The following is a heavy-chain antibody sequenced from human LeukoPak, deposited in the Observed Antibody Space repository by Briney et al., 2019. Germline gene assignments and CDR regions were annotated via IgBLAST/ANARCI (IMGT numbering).Heavy chain of an antibody. Sequence: SETLSLTCTVSGGSISSYYWSWVRQPPGKGLEWIGFVYYTGSTNYSPSLKSRVTISVDTSKKQFSLKLSSVTAADTAVYYCARDRTMVRGVPYNWFDPWGQGTLVTVSS. CDR1: GGSISSYY. CDR3: ARDRTMVRGVPYNWFDP. CDR2: VYYTGST. D-gene: IGHD3-10*01. J-gene: IGHJ5*02. V-gene: IGHV4-59*12.